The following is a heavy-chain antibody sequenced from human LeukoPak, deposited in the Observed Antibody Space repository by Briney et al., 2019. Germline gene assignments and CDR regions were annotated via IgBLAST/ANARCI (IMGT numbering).Heavy chain of an antibody. CDR3: ARNRQWRTFDY. CDR2: IYYSGST. D-gene: IGHD6-19*01. V-gene: IGHV4-59*01. CDR1: GGSISSYY. J-gene: IGHJ4*02. Sequence: PPETLSLTCTVSGGSISSYYWSWIRQPPGKGLEWIGYIYYSGSTNYNPSLKSRVTISVDTSKNQFSLKLSSVTAADTAVYYCARNRQWRTFDYWGQGTLVTVSS.